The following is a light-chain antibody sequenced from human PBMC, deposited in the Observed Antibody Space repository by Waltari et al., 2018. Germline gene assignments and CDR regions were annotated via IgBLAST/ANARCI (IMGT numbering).Light chain of an antibody. CDR2: AAS. CDR1: QTISSY. CDR3: QQHKSHPYS. Sequence: SQMTQSPSSLSASVGDRVTITCRASQTISSYLAWYQQKPGKVPKLLIYAASSLESGVPSRFSGSGSGTEFTLTISSLKPEDFATYYCQQHKSHPYSFGQGTKVEIK. V-gene: IGKV1-17*03. J-gene: IGKJ2*03.